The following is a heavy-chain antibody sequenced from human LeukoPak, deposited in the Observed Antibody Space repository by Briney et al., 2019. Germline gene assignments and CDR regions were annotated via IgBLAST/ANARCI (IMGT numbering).Heavy chain of an antibody. CDR1: GFTFSNYA. Sequence: QSGGSLTLPCAASGFTFSNYAMRWIRQAPGEGLVWVSRIKGDGNTTTYAHSVKGRFTISRDNAKNTLYLQINSLRAEDTAVHYCAADGEYAFLVWGQGTMVTVSS. CDR2: IKGDGNTT. CDR3: AADGEYAFLV. J-gene: IGHJ3*01. V-gene: IGHV3-74*01. D-gene: IGHD2/OR15-2a*01.